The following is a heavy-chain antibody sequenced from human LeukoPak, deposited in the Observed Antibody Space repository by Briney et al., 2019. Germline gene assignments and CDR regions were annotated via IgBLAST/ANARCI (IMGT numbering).Heavy chain of an antibody. V-gene: IGHV3-30*04. J-gene: IGHJ4*02. Sequence: GGSLRLSCEASGFTFSSYAMHWVRQAPGKGLEWVAIISNDGNKKYYADSVKGRFTISRDNSKNTLYLQMSSLRTEDTAVHYCATSSSWYNYFDYWSQGTLVTVSS. CDR1: GFTFSSYA. CDR2: ISNDGNKK. CDR3: ATSSSWYNYFDY. D-gene: IGHD6-13*01.